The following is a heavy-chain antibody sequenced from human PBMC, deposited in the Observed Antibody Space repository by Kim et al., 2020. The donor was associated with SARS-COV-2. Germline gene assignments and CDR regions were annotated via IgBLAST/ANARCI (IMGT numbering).Heavy chain of an antibody. V-gene: IGHV4-59*07. CDR1: RASIRSY. CDR3: AR. CDR2: VAATGPT. Sequence: SHALPLTPTLARASIRSYWNCIRQFPGKGLKWIGYVAATGPTLYNPSLKSRLTISVDTSKNQFFLNLNSVTTADTAVYYCARGG. J-gene: IGHJ6*01.